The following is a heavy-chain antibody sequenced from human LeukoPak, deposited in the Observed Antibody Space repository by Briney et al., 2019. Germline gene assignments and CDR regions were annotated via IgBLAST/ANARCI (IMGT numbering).Heavy chain of an antibody. Sequence: PSETLSLTCSVSGDSISSYYWSWIRQPPGKGLEWIGYIFHTGDTNYNPSLKSRVTISVDTSKNQFSLNLSSVTAADTAIYYCARHRGVSYYDALDIWGRGTVVTVSS. CDR3: ARHRGVSYYDALDI. V-gene: IGHV4-59*08. D-gene: IGHD1-26*01. CDR2: IFHTGDT. CDR1: GDSISSYY. J-gene: IGHJ3*02.